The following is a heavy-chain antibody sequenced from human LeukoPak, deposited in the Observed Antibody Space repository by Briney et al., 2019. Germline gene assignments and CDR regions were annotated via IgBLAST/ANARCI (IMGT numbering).Heavy chain of an antibody. Sequence: AGRSLRLSCAASGFTFSSYAMHWVRQAPGKGLEWVAVISYDGSNKYYADSVKGRFTISRDNSKNTLYLQMNSLRAEDTAVYYCARDSTDFWSGYFKYYFDYWGQGTLVTVSS. V-gene: IGHV3-30*04. CDR3: ARDSTDFWSGYFKYYFDY. J-gene: IGHJ4*02. CDR2: ISYDGSNK. CDR1: GFTFSSYA. D-gene: IGHD3-3*01.